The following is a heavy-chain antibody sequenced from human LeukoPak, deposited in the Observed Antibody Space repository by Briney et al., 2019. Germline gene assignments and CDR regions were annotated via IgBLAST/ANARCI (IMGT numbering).Heavy chain of an antibody. CDR2: INLNSGGT. CDR3: ARAARTMVRGVIANWFDP. Sequence: ASVKVSCKASGYTFTGYYMHWVRQAPGQGLEWMGWINLNSGGTNYAQKFQGWVTMTRDTSISTAYMELSRLRSDDTAVYYCARAARTMVRGVIANWFDPWGQGTLVTVSS. CDR1: GYTFTGYY. V-gene: IGHV1-2*04. J-gene: IGHJ5*02. D-gene: IGHD3-10*01.